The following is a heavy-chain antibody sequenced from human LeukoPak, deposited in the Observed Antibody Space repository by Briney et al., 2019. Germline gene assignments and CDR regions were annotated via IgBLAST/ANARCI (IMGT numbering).Heavy chain of an antibody. CDR2: VNQDGTQK. J-gene: IGHJ4*01. D-gene: IGHD6-19*01. Sequence: GGSLRLSCSASGFTFNKYWMSWIRQLPGQGLEWVANVNQDGTQKYYVDSVKGRFTNSRANARNLLYLQMNSLRAEDTAVYYCVRDVTSGWAFDYWGHGTLFTVSS. CDR3: VRDVTSGWAFDY. CDR1: GFTFNKYW. V-gene: IGHV3-7*01.